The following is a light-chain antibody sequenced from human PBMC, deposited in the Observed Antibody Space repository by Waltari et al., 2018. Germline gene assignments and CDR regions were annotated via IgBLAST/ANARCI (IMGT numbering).Light chain of an antibody. CDR2: MAS. Sequence: DIQMTQSPSTLSASVGDGVTITCRASQSISTWLAWYQQKPGKAPKLLIYMASNLEGGVPSRFSGSGSGTEFTLTISSLQPDDFATYYCHQYVASPPTFGQGTKVEIK. V-gene: IGKV1-5*03. CDR3: HQYVASPPT. J-gene: IGKJ1*01. CDR1: QSISTW.